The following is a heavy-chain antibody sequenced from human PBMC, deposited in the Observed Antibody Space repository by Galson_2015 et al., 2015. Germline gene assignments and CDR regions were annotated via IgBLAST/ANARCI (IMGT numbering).Heavy chain of an antibody. CDR3: AKRVTEWFGESTMYYYYGMDV. V-gene: IGHV3-23*01. D-gene: IGHD3-10*01. CDR1: GFTFSSYA. CDR2: ISGSGGST. J-gene: IGHJ6*02. Sequence: SLRLSCAASGFTFSSYAMSWVRQAPGKGLEWVSAISGSGGSTYYADSVKGRFTISRDNSKNTLYLQMNSLRAEDTAVYYCAKRVTEWFGESTMYYYYGMDVWGQGTTVTVSS.